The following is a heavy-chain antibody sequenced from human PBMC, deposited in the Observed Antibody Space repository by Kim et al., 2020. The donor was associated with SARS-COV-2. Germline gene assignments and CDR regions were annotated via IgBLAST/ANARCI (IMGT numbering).Heavy chain of an antibody. D-gene: IGHD2-15*01. J-gene: IGHJ5*02. Sequence: VKGRFTISRDNAKNTLYLQMNSLRAEDTAVYYCARPGYCSGGSCYSGFDPWGQGTLVTVSS. V-gene: IGHV3-74*01. CDR3: ARPGYCSGGSCYSGFDP.